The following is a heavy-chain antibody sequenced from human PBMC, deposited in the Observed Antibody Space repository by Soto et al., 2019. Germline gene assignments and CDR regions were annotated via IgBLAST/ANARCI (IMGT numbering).Heavy chain of an antibody. CDR1: GGSISSYY. CDR2: IYYSGST. Sequence: QVQLQESGPGLVKPSETLSLTCTVSGGSISSYYWSWIRQPPGKGLEWLGYIYYSGSTNYNPSLKSRVTISVYTSKNQFSLKLSSVTAADTAVYYCASTRMIVAHFDYWGQGTLVTVSS. D-gene: IGHD3-22*01. J-gene: IGHJ4*02. V-gene: IGHV4-59*08. CDR3: ASTRMIVAHFDY.